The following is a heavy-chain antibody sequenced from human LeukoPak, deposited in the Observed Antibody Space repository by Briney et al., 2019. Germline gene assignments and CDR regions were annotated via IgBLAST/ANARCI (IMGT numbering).Heavy chain of an antibody. CDR3: ARGNGWYYY. Sequence: SETLSLTRTASGGSISSSYWSWIRQPPGKGLEWIGYIYYSGSTNYNPSLKSRVTISVDTSKNQFSLKLTSVTAADTAVYYCARGNGWYYYWGQGTLVTVSS. D-gene: IGHD6-19*01. CDR2: IYYSGST. CDR1: GGSISSSY. V-gene: IGHV4-59*01. J-gene: IGHJ4*02.